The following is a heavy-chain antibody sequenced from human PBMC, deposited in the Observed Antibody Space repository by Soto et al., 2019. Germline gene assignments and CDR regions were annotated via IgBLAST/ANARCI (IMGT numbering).Heavy chain of an antibody. V-gene: IGHV1-69*14. J-gene: IGHJ4*02. D-gene: IGHD3-16*01. CDR3: AILGLDVDS. Sequence: QVQLVQSGAEVQKPGSSVNVSCKASGDTPSTYAISWVRQAPGQGLEWMGGIIPILGRPNYAQRDQGRITISADTSTRTTYMELNSVTSDDTAVFYCAILGLDVDSWGQGTLVIVSS. CDR2: IIPILGRP. CDR1: GDTPSTYA.